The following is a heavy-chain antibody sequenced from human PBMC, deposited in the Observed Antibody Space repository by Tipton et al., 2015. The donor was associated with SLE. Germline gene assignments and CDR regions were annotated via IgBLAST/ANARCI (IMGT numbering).Heavy chain of an antibody. D-gene: IGHD6-13*01. Sequence: TLSLTCTVSGGSISSGSYYWSWIRQPAGKGLEWIGYIYTSGSTNYNPSLKSRVTISVDTSKNQFSLKLSSVTAADTAVYYCARIAASDYYYYYGMDVWGQGTPVTVSS. V-gene: IGHV4-61*09. CDR1: GGSISSGSYY. CDR2: IYTSGST. J-gene: IGHJ6*02. CDR3: ARIAASDYYYYYGMDV.